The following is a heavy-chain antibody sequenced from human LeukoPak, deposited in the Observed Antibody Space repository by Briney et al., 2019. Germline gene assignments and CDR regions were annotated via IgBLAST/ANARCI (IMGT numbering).Heavy chain of an antibody. CDR3: AKDGTYDSSGYYFDY. J-gene: IGHJ4*02. CDR2: ISGSGGST. Sequence: GGSLRLSCAVSGFTFSSYAMSWVRQAPGKGLEWVSAISGSGGSTYYADSVKGRFTISRDNSKNTLYLQMNSLRAEDTAVYYCAKDGTYDSSGYYFDYWGQGTLVTVSS. D-gene: IGHD3-22*01. V-gene: IGHV3-23*01. CDR1: GFTFSSYA.